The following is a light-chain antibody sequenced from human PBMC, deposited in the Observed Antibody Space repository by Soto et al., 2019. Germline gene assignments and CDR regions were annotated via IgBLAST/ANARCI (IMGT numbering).Light chain of an antibody. Sequence: DIQMTQSPSTLSVSVGDRVTITCRASQTISSWLAWYQQKPLKAPKLLIYKASTLKSGVPSRFSGSGSGTEFTLTISSLQPDDFATYYCQHYNSYSEAFGQGTKVDIK. V-gene: IGKV1-5*03. CDR1: QTISSW. J-gene: IGKJ1*01. CDR2: KAS. CDR3: QHYNSYSEA.